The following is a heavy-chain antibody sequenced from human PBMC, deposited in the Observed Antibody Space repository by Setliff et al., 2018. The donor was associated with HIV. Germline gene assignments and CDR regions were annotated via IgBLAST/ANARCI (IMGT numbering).Heavy chain of an antibody. J-gene: IGHJ6*03. D-gene: IGHD5-12*01. CDR1: GFSFSGAW. V-gene: IGHV3-30*02. CDR3: ARISVASRYNSDMDV. CDR2: IRSDETNK. Sequence: GGSLRLSCAASGFSFSGAWMRWVRQAPGKGLEWVAFIRSDETNKYYSDSVKGRFTISRDTSKNTLFLQINSLRPEDTAVYYCARISVASRYNSDMDVWGKGTTVTVSS.